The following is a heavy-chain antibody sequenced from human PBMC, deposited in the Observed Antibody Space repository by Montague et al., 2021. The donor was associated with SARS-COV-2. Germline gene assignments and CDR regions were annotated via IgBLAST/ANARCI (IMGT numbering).Heavy chain of an antibody. CDR2: INHSGST. CDR1: SGSFRGYY. CDR3: ARLGAITLVRGITKADFSNYGMDV. V-gene: IGHV4-34*01. Sequence: SETLSLTCAVASGSFRGYYWSWIRQPPGKGLEWIGEINHSGSTTXNPSLESRVPISVDTSNKQFSLNVTSVTAADTAVYYCARLGAITLVRGITKADFSNYGMDVWGQGTTVTVSS. J-gene: IGHJ6*02. D-gene: IGHD3-10*01.